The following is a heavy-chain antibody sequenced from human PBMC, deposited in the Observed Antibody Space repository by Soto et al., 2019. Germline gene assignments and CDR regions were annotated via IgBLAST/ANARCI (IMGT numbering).Heavy chain of an antibody. CDR1: GFTFDDYA. Sequence: EVQLVESGGGLVQPGRSLRLSCAASGFTFDDYAMHWVRQAPGKGLEWVSGISWNSGSIGYADSVKGRFTISRDNAKNALYLQMNSLRAEDTALYYCAKALPGFLEWTEDAFDIWGQGTMVTVSS. V-gene: IGHV3-9*01. J-gene: IGHJ3*02. D-gene: IGHD3-3*01. CDR2: ISWNSGSI. CDR3: AKALPGFLEWTEDAFDI.